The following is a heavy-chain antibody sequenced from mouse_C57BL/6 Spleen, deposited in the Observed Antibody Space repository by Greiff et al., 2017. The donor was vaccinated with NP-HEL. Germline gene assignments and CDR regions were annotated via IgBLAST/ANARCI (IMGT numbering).Heavy chain of an antibody. CDR3: ARGVVATYYFDY. Sequence: QVQLQQPGAELVRPGSSVKLSCKASGYTFTSYWMHWVKQRPIQGLEWIGNIDPSDSETPYNQKFKDKATLTVDKSSSTAYMQLSSLTSEDSAVYYCARGVVATYYFDYWGQGTTLTVSS. CDR1: GYTFTSYW. CDR2: IDPSDSET. V-gene: IGHV1-52*01. J-gene: IGHJ2*01. D-gene: IGHD1-1*01.